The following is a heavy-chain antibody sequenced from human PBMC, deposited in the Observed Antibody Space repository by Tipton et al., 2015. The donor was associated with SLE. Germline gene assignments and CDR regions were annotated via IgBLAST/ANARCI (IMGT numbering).Heavy chain of an antibody. CDR1: GGSISRGSYY. D-gene: IGHD3-10*01. Sequence: TLSLTCTVSGGSISRGSYYWSWIRQPAGKGLEWIGRIYTTATTDYNPSLMGRVTISVDTSKNQFSLNLRSVTAADTAVYYCARGNYYGTTTNWGQGTLVTVSS. V-gene: IGHV4-61*02. CDR2: IYTTATT. CDR3: ARGNYYGTTTN. J-gene: IGHJ4*02.